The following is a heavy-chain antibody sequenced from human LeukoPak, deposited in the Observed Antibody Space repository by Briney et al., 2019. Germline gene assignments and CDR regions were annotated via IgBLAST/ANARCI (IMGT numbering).Heavy chain of an antibody. CDR3: AVSGYPSDY. CDR2: IYYSGST. Sequence: SETLSLTCTVFGYSISSGYYWSWIRQPPGKGLEWIGYIYYSGSTNYNPSLKSRVTISVDTSKNQFSLKLSSVTAADTAVYYCAVSGYPSDYWGQGTLVTVSS. D-gene: IGHD3-22*01. V-gene: IGHV4-61*01. J-gene: IGHJ4*02. CDR1: GYSISSGYY.